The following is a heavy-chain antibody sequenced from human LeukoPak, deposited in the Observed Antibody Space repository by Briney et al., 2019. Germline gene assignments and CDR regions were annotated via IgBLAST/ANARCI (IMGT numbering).Heavy chain of an antibody. CDR1: GGTFSTFG. D-gene: IGHD3-3*01. V-gene: IGHV1-18*01. J-gene: IGHJ3*02. Sequence: ASVKVSCKASGGTFSTFGISWVRQAPGHGLEWMGWISAYNGNTNYAQKLQGRVTMTTDTSTSTAYMELRSLRSDDTAVYYCARVGYFWAFDIWGQGTMVTVSS. CDR2: ISAYNGNT. CDR3: ARVGYFWAFDI.